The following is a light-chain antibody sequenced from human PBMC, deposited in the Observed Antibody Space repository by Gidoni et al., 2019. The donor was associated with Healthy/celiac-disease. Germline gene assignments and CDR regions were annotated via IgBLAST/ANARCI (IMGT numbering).Light chain of an antibody. J-gene: IGKJ2*01. CDR3: QQRSNWPLLYT. Sequence: IAFTQSPATLSLSPGERATLACRASQSVSSYLAWYQQKPGQAPRLLIYDASSRATGIPARFSGSGSGTDFTLTISSLEPEDFAVYYCQQRSNWPLLYTFGQGTKLEIK. CDR1: QSVSSY. V-gene: IGKV3-11*01. CDR2: DAS.